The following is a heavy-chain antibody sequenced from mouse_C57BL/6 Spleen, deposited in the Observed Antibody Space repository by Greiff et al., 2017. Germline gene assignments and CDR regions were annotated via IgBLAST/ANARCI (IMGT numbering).Heavy chain of an antibody. D-gene: IGHD3-3*01. CDR1: GYTFTSYW. V-gene: IGHV1-64*01. CDR3: ARGGGDEDYFDY. J-gene: IGHJ2*01. Sequence: QVQLQQPGAELVKPGASVKLSCKASGYTFTSYWMHWVKQRPGQGLEWIGMIHPNSGSTNYNEKFKSKATLTVDKSSSTAYMQLSSLTSEDSAVYYCARGGGDEDYFDYWGQGTTLTVSS. CDR2: IHPNSGST.